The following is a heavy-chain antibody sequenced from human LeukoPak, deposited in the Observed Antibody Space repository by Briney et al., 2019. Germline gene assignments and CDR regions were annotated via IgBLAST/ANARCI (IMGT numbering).Heavy chain of an antibody. D-gene: IGHD6-13*01. CDR1: GYTFTGYY. J-gene: IGHJ3*02. CDR2: INPNSGGT. V-gene: IGHV1-2*02. Sequence: GASAKVSCKASGYTFTGYYMHWVRQAPGQGLEWMGWINPNSGGTNYAQKFQGRVTMTRDTSISTAYMELSRLRSDDTAVYYCARTSSSWPTDAFDIWGQGTMVTVSS. CDR3: ARTSSSWPTDAFDI.